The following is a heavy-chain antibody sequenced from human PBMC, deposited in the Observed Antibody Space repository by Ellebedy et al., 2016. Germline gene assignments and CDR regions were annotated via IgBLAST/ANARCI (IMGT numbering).Heavy chain of an antibody. J-gene: IGHJ5*02. CDR2: ITSSGIT. V-gene: IGHV3-23*01. Sequence: GESLKISCAASGFTFSNYAVAWVRQAPETGLEWVSSITSSGITYYTDSVQGRFTIYTDNSKNTLYLQMNSLTAEDTALYFCTRSTHSYAWGAWGQGTLVTVSS. CDR1: GFTFSNYA. CDR3: TRSTHSYAWGA. D-gene: IGHD5-18*01.